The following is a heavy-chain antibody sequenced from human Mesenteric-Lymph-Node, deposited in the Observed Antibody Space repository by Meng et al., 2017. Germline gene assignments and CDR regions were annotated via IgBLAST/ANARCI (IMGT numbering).Heavy chain of an antibody. CDR2: VSNDGSAR. CDR3: AREFHSSGRAGTFDL. D-gene: IGHD3-22*01. CDR1: GFSLSSVH. Sequence: GGSLRLSCTASGFSLSSVHMHWLRQAPGKGLEWVALVSNDGSARSYADSLKGRFTISRDNSKDTLYLQINSLTIEDTSLYYCAREFHSSGRAGTFDLWGQGTMVTVSS. J-gene: IGHJ3*01. V-gene: IGHV3-30*04.